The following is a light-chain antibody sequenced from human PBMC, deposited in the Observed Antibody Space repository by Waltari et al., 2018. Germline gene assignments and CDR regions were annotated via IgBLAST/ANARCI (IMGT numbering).Light chain of an antibody. CDR1: SRDVGGYNF. CDR3: CSYIGRAL. V-gene: IGLV2-23*02. Sequence: QSALTQPASVSGSPGPSTTISCTGSSRDVGGYNFVSWYQQHPGKAPKLLIYEVIKRPSGVSIRFSGSKSGNTASLTISGLQAEDEADYYCCSYIGRALFGGGTKLTVL. J-gene: IGLJ2*01. CDR2: EVI.